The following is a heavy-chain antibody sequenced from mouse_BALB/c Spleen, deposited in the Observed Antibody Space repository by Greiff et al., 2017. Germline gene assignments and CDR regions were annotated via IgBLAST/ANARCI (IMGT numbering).Heavy chain of an antibody. J-gene: IGHJ2*01. Sequence: DVKLVESGGGLVKPGGSLKLSCAASGFTFSSYAMSWVRQTPEKRLEWVASISSGGSTYYPDSVKGRFTISRDNARNILYLQMSSLRSEDTAMYYCARGGDYYGSEGYFDYWGQGTTLTVSS. CDR3: ARGGDYYGSEGYFDY. D-gene: IGHD1-1*01. CDR2: ISSGGST. V-gene: IGHV5-6-5*01. CDR1: GFTFSSYA.